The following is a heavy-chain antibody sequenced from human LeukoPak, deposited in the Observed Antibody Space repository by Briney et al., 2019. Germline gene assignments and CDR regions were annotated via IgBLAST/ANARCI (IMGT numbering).Heavy chain of an antibody. V-gene: IGHV4-39*01. D-gene: IGHD3-22*01. CDR2: IYYSGST. J-gene: IGHJ4*02. CDR1: GGSISSSSYY. CDR3: ARGLIDRSGYYGY. Sequence: SETLSLTCTVSGGSISSSSYYWGWIRQPPGKGLEWIGSIYYSGSTYYNPSLKSRVTISVDTSKNQFSLKLSSVTAADTAVYYCARGLIDRSGYYGYWGQGTLVTVSS.